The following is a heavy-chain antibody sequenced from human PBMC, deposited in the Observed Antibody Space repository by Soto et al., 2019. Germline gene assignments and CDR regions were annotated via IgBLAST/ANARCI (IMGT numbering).Heavy chain of an antibody. CDR1: GFTCSSYD. V-gene: IGHV3-23*01. J-gene: IGHJ3*02. CDR3: AKATATSGGAFEI. Sequence: PGGSLRLSCAVSGFTCSSYDMSWVRQAPGQGLEWVSTILVGGSTHYEDSVKGRFTISSDTSKNTVYLQLNSLTAGDKDFSYCAKATATSGGAFEIYGQGTMVTVSS. CDR2: ILVGGST. D-gene: IGHD1-26*01.